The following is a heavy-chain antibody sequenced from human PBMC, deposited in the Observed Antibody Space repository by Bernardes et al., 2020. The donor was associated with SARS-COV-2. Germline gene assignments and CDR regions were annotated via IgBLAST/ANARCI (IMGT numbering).Heavy chain of an antibody. D-gene: IGHD3-16*01. CDR2: IGCSGGNT. CDR1: DFTFSSYA. Sequence: GGSLRLSCEVSDFTFSSYAMSWVRQAPGKGLEWVSIIGCSGGNTYYADSVKGRFTISRDNSSNALYLQMNSLRAEDTAVYYCARRLEGTPDYWGQGTLVTVSS. CDR3: ARRLEGTPDY. J-gene: IGHJ4*02. V-gene: IGHV3-23*01.